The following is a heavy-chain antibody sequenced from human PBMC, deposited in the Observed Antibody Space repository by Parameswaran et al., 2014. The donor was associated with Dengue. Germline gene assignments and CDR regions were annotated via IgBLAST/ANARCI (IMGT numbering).Heavy chain of an antibody. CDR2: ISYDGSNE. CDR3: ARGFTGGSWSFDY. D-gene: IGHD2-15*01. Sequence: WIRQPPGKGLEWVAFISYDGSNEYYADSVKGRFNISRDNSRNTLHLQMNSLRVEDTAVYYCARGFTGGSWSFDYWGQGTLVTVSS. V-gene: IGHV3-30-3*01. J-gene: IGHJ4*02.